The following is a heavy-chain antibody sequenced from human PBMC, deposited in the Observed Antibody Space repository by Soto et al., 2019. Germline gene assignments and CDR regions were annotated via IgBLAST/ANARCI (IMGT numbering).Heavy chain of an antibody. CDR2: IDSSGTT. V-gene: IGHV4-4*07. CDR3: ARXPRGYVYYHPNEV. CDR1: GGSISSYY. Sequence: SETLSLTCPVYGGSISSYYVSWIRQPAGKGLEWIGRIDSSGTTKYNPSLTSRVNMSVDASESQFXLNLSSVTAADTAAYYCARXPRGYVYYHPNEVWSQVPRVT. J-gene: IGHJ3*01. D-gene: IGHD1-26*01.